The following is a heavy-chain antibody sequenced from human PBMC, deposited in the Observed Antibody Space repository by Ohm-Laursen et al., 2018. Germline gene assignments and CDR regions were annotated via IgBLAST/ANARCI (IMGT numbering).Heavy chain of an antibody. Sequence: GTLSLTCTVSGGSVSSGSYYWSWIRQPPGKGLEWIGYIYYSGSTNSNHSLKSRVTISVDTSKNQFSLKLSSVTAADTAVYYCARGSPRNWFDPWGQGTLVPVSS. CDR3: ARGSPRNWFDP. CDR2: IYYSGST. D-gene: IGHD2-15*01. V-gene: IGHV4-61*01. CDR1: GGSVSSGSYY. J-gene: IGHJ5*02.